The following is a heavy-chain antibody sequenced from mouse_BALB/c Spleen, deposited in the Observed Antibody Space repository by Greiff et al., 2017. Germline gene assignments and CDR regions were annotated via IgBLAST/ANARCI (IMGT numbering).Heavy chain of an antibody. CDR3: ARLSYGYSY. CDR1: GYTFTSYW. CDR2: INPSTGYT. J-gene: IGHJ3*01. Sequence: QVQLKESGAELAKPGASVKMSCKASGYTFTSYWMHWVKQRPGQGLEWIGYINPSTGYTEYNQKFKDKATLTADKSSSTAYMQLSSLTSEDSAVYYCARLSYGYSYWGQGTLVTVSA. D-gene: IGHD1-2*01. V-gene: IGHV1-7*01.